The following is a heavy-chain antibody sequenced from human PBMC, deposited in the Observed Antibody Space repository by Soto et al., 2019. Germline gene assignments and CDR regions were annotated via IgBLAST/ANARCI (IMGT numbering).Heavy chain of an antibody. V-gene: IGHV1-69*01. CDR1: GGTFSSYA. CDR2: IIPIFGTA. CDR3: ARGHGKLVPHYAFDI. D-gene: IGHD6-13*01. J-gene: IGHJ3*02. Sequence: QVQLVQSWAEVKKPGSSVKVSCKASGGTFSSYAISWVRQAPGQGLEWMGGIIPIFGTANYVQKVQGRVTITADESTSTAYMELSSVRSEDTAVYYCARGHGKLVPHYAFDIWGQGTMVAVCS.